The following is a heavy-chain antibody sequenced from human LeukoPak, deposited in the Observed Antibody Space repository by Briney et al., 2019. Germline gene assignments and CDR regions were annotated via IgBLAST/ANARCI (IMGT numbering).Heavy chain of an antibody. CDR3: ASRDYGDYLLDY. V-gene: IGHV4-30-4*08. Sequence: SQTLSLTCTVSGGSISSGDYYWSWIRQPPGKGLEWIGYIYYSGSTYYNPSLKSRVTISVDTSKNQFSLKLSSVTAADTAVYYCASRDYGDYLLDYWGQGTLVTVSS. CDR1: GGSISSGDYY. J-gene: IGHJ4*02. CDR2: IYYSGST. D-gene: IGHD4-17*01.